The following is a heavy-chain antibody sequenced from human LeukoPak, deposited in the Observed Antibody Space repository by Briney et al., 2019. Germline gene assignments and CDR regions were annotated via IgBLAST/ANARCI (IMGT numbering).Heavy chain of an antibody. Sequence: PGESLRLSCAASGFTVSSNYMSWVRQAPGKGLEWVSVIYSGGSTYYADSVKGRFTISRHNSKNTLYLQMNSLRADDTAVYYCARDVGYSYGYSFDYWGQGTLVTVSS. D-gene: IGHD5-18*01. CDR2: IYSGGST. J-gene: IGHJ4*02. CDR3: ARDVGYSYGYSFDY. CDR1: GFTVSSNY. V-gene: IGHV3-53*04.